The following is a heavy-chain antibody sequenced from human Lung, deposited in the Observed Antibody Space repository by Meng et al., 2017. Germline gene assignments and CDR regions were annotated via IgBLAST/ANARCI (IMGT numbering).Heavy chain of an antibody. Sequence: GGSLRLSCAASGFTFSSYEMNWVRQAPGKGLEWVSYISSSGSTIYYADSVKGRFTIYRDNAKNSLYLQMNSLRAEDTAVYYCARGQIQLWLAGFDYWGQGTLVTVSS. CDR1: GFTFSSYE. D-gene: IGHD5-18*01. V-gene: IGHV3-48*03. J-gene: IGHJ4*02. CDR3: ARGQIQLWLAGFDY. CDR2: ISSSGSTI.